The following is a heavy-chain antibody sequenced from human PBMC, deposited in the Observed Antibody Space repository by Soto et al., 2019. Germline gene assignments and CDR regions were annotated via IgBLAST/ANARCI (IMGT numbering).Heavy chain of an antibody. V-gene: IGHV3-23*01. D-gene: IGHD5-12*01. CDR2: ISGSGMTP. CDR3: AKPNYSGHNSDAFDI. J-gene: IGHJ3*02. CDR1: GFTFSKYA. Sequence: GGSLRLSCAASGFTFSKYAMNWVRQAPGKGLEWVSSISGSGMTPDYTDSVKGRFTISRDNSRNTLYLQMNSLRAEDTALYYCAKPNYSGHNSDAFDIWGQGTMVTVSS.